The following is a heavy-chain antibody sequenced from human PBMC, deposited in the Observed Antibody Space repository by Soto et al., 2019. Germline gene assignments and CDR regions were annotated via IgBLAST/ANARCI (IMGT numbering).Heavy chain of an antibody. V-gene: IGHV1-2*02. Sequence: QVQLVQSGAEVKKPGASVKVSCKASGYTFTGHYIHWVRQAPGQGPEWMGEISPVTGGAKYAQKFQGRVTRTRDTAITTVYMELTNLSPDDTAVYYCGRGRSGELVVFYWGQGTLVSVSS. CDR2: ISPVTGGA. D-gene: IGHD1-7*01. CDR3: GRGRSGELVVFY. CDR1: GYTFTGHY. J-gene: IGHJ4*02.